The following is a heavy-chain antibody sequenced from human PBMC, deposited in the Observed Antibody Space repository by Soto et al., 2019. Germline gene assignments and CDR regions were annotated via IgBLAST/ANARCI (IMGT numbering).Heavy chain of an antibody. CDR1: RFTFSGYW. V-gene: IGHV3-7*01. CDR3: ARGARI. CDR2: IKEDGSEK. J-gene: IGHJ3*02. Sequence: QPGGSLRLSCADSRFTFSGYWMYWVRQAPGKGLYWVANIKEDGSEKNYVDSVRGRFTISRDNAKNSLYLQMNSLRAEDTAVYYCARGARIWGQGTMVTVSS.